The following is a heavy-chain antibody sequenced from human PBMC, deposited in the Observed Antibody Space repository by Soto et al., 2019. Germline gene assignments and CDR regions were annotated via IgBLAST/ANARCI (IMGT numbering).Heavy chain of an antibody. CDR2: ISSSSSYI. J-gene: IGHJ3*02. Sequence: GGSLRLSCAASGFTFSSYSMNWVRQAPGKGLEWVSSISSSSSYIYYADSVKGRFTISRDNAKNSLYLQMNSLRAEDTAVYYCASDRAGYSSSWYFAFDIWGQGTMVTVSS. CDR3: ASDRAGYSSSWYFAFDI. D-gene: IGHD6-13*01. CDR1: GFTFSSYS. V-gene: IGHV3-21*01.